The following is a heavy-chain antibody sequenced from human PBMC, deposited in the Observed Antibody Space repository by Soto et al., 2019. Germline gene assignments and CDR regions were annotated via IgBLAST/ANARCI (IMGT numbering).Heavy chain of an antibody. Sequence: GPTLVNPTETLTLTCTVSGLSLSNGRLGVSWVRQPPGKALEWLAHIFSNDDKSYSTSLKSRLTISKDTSRSQVVLTMTNMDPVDSATYYCALIKDCSRTDCYLASFGPRGQRPLVPAS. CDR2: IFSNDDK. CDR1: GLSLSNGRLG. V-gene: IGHV2-26*01. CDR3: ALIKDCSRTDCYLASFGP. D-gene: IGHD2-2*01. J-gene: IGHJ5*02.